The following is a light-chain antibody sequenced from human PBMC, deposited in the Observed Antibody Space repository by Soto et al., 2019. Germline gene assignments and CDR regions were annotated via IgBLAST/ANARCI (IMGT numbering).Light chain of an antibody. V-gene: IGKV3-20*01. J-gene: IGKJ5*01. Sequence: EIVLTQSPATMSLSPGERATLSCRTSQSVSRNLAWYQQKPGQAPRLLIYSASLKPAGIPDRFSGRGTATDFTLTISRLEPEDFPLFYCHQYGSSPITFCQVTRLEIK. CDR2: SAS. CDR1: QSVSRN. CDR3: HQYGSSPIT.